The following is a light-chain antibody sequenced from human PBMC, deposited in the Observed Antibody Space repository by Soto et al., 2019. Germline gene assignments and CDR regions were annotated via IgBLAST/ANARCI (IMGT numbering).Light chain of an antibody. CDR2: AAS. Sequence: DIQMTQSPSSLSASVGDRVTITCRASQTISSYLNWYQQNPGKAPKLLIYAASSFQSGVTSRFSGSGSGTDFTLTISSLQPEDFATYYCQQSSNIPYTFGQGTKLEIK. CDR3: QQSSNIPYT. J-gene: IGKJ2*01. CDR1: QTISSY. V-gene: IGKV1-39*01.